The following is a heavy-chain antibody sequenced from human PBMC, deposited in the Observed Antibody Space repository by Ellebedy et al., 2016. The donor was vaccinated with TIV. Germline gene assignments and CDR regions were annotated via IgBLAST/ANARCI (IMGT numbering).Heavy chain of an antibody. J-gene: IGHJ2*01. Sequence: SQTLSLTCVVYGGSFSGYYWNWIRQPPGKGLEWIGEVSHSERTNYNPSLRSRVTMSVDTSKNQSSLKLSSVTAADTAVHYCATNLVRGVIKAIRYLDLWGRGTLVTVSS. D-gene: IGHD3-10*01. CDR1: GGSFSGYY. CDR3: ATNLVRGVIKAIRYLDL. V-gene: IGHV4-34*01. CDR2: VSHSERT.